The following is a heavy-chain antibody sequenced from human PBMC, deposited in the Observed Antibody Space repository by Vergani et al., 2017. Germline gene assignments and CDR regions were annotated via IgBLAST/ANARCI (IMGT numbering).Heavy chain of an antibody. J-gene: IGHJ4*02. Sequence: QVQLVQSGAEVKKPGASVKVSCKASGYTFTSYDINWVRQATGQGLEWMGWMNPILGTANYAQKFQGRVTITADESTSTAYMELSSLRSEDTAVYYCARDQLSVHGDYVDYWGQGTLVTVSS. CDR3: ARDQLSVHGDYVDY. D-gene: IGHD4-17*01. CDR1: GYTFTSYD. CDR2: MNPILGTA. V-gene: IGHV1-69*01.